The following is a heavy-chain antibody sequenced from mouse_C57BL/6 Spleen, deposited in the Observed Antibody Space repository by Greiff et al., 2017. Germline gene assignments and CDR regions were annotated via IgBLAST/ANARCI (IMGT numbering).Heavy chain of an antibody. CDR2: SRNKANDYTT. J-gene: IGHJ2*01. Sequence: EVTLVESGGGLVQSGRSLRLSCATSGFTFSDFYMEWVRQAPGTGLEWIAASRNKANDYTTEYSAAVKGRFIVSRDTSQSILYLQMTALRAEDTAIYYCARDKLYGIFDYWGQGTTLTVSS. V-gene: IGHV7-1*01. CDR3: ARDKLYGIFDY. CDR1: GFTFSDFY. D-gene: IGHD2-1*01.